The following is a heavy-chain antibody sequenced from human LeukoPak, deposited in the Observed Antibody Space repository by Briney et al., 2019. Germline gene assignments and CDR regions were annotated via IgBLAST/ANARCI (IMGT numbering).Heavy chain of an antibody. CDR2: IYYSGST. CDR3: ARDRTYCSSTSCYHEFDY. Sequence: SETLSLTCTVSGGSISSYYWSWIRQPPGKGLEWIGYIYYSGSTYYNPSLKSRVTISVDTSKNQFSLKLSSVTAADTAVYYCARDRTYCSSTSCYHEFDYWGQGTLVTVSS. J-gene: IGHJ4*02. V-gene: IGHV4-59*06. CDR1: GGSISSYY. D-gene: IGHD2-2*01.